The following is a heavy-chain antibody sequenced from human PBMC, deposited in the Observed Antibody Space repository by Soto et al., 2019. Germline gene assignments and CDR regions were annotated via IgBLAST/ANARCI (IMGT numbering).Heavy chain of an antibody. CDR2: ISGSGST. CDR3: AKEKDYDYVWGSYRYTSDY. Sequence: GGSLRLSCAASGFTFSSYAMSWVGQSPGKGLEWVSAISGSGSTFYADSVKGRFTISRDNSKNTLYLQMNSLRAEDTAVYYCAKEKDYDYVWGSYRYTSDYWGQGTLVTVSS. J-gene: IGHJ4*02. D-gene: IGHD3-16*02. CDR1: GFTFSSYA. V-gene: IGHV3-23*01.